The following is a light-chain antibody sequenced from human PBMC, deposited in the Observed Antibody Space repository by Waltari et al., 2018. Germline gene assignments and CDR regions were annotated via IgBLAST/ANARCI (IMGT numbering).Light chain of an antibody. CDR2: GAS. CDR3: QQYGSSPPLT. CDR1: QSVSSSY. V-gene: IGKV3-20*01. Sequence: EIVLTQSPGTLSLSPGERATLSCRASQSVSSSYLAWYQQKPGQAPRLLIYGASSRATCSPDRFSGSGSGTDFTLTISRLEPEDFAVYYCQQYGSSPPLTFGGGTKVEIK. J-gene: IGKJ4*01.